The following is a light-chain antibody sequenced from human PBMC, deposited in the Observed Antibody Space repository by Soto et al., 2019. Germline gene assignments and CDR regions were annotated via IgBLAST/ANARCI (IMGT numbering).Light chain of an antibody. CDR3: SSYAGSNNVV. V-gene: IGLV2-8*01. CDR1: SSDVGGYNY. Sequence: QSALTQPPSASGSPGQSVTISCPGTSSDVGGYNYVSWYQQHPGKAPKLMIYEVSKRPSGVPDRFSGSKSCNTASLTVSGLQAEDEADYYCSSYAGSNNVVFGGGTKLTVL. CDR2: EVS. J-gene: IGLJ2*01.